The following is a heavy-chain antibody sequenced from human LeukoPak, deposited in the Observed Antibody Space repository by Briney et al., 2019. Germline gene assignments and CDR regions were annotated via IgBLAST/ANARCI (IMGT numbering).Heavy chain of an antibody. Sequence: GGSLRLSCAASGFTFSNAWMSWVRQAPGKGLEWVGRIKSKTDGGTTDYAAPVKGRFTISRDDSKNTMYLQMNSLKTEDTAVYYCTTLAGSGSYYNFSPWGQGTLVTVSS. V-gene: IGHV3-15*01. CDR1: GFTFSNAW. D-gene: IGHD3-10*01. CDR3: TTLAGSGSYYNFSP. J-gene: IGHJ5*02. CDR2: IKSKTDGGTT.